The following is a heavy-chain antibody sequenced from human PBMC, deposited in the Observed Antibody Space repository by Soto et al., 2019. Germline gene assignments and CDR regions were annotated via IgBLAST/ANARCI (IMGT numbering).Heavy chain of an antibody. Sequence: QVQLQESGPGLVKPSQTLSLTCTVSGGSISSGGYYWSWIRQHPGKGLEWIGYIYYSGSTYYNPSLKSLVTISVDTSKNQFSLKLSSVTAADTAVYYCARYSSGWYAYYYGMDVWGQGTTVTVSS. D-gene: IGHD6-19*01. CDR2: IYYSGST. V-gene: IGHV4-31*01. J-gene: IGHJ6*02. CDR3: ARYSSGWYAYYYGMDV. CDR1: GGSISSGGYY.